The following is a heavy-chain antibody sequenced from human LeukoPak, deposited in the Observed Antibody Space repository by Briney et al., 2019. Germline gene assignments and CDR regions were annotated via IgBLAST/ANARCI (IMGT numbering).Heavy chain of an antibody. Sequence: ASVKVSCKASGYTFTSYDINWVRQVTGQGLEWMGFMNSNSGNSGYAQKFQGRVTMTRNTSISTAYMELSSLRSDNTAVYYFARGSIPGMDVWGQGTTVTVS. V-gene: IGHV1-8*02. CDR1: GYTFTSYD. CDR2: MNSNSGNS. J-gene: IGHJ6*02. D-gene: IGHD2-2*02. CDR3: ARGSIPGMDV.